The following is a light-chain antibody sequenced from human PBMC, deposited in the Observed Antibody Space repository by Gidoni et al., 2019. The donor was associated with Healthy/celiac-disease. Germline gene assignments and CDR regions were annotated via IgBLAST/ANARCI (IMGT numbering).Light chain of an antibody. CDR3: QQYYSTLYD. Sequence: DIVMTQSPDSLAVSLCERATINCHSSQSVLYSPNNKNYLAWYQQKPGQPTKRLIYWASTRESGVPDRFSGSGSGTDFTLTISSLQAEDVAVYYCQQYYSTLYDFXXXTKLEIK. V-gene: IGKV4-1*01. CDR2: WAS. CDR1: QSVLYSPNNKNY. J-gene: IGKJ2*01.